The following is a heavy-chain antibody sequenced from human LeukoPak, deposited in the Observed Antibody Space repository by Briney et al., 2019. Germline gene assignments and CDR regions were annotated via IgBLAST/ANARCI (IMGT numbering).Heavy chain of an antibody. J-gene: IGHJ4*02. Sequence: GGSLRLSCAASGFTFSSYSMNWVRQAPGKGLEWVSYISSSSSTIYYADSVKGRFTISRDNAKNSLYLQMNSLGAEDTAVYYCARARGVGTSFNIDYWGQGTLVTVSS. CDR3: ARARGVGTSFNIDY. D-gene: IGHD3-10*01. CDR1: GFTFSSYS. CDR2: ISSSSSTI. V-gene: IGHV3-48*01.